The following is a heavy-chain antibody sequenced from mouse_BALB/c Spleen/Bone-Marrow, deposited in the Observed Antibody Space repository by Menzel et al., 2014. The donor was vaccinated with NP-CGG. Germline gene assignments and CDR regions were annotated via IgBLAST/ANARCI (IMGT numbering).Heavy chain of an antibody. CDR3: TNDYLFSY. V-gene: IGHV1S81*02. CDR1: GYTFTSYY. CDR2: INPSNGGT. D-gene: IGHD2-4*01. J-gene: IGHJ3*01. Sequence: QVQLQQSGAELVKPGASVKLSCKASGYTFTSYYMYWVKQRPGQGLEWIGEINPSNGGTNFNEKFKSKATLTVDKSSSTAYMQLSSLTSEGSAVYYCTNDYLFSYWGKGTLVTVSA.